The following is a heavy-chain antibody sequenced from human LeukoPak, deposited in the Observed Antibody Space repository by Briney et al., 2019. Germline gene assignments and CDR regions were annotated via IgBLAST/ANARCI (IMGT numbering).Heavy chain of an antibody. V-gene: IGHV3-23*01. CDR2: VSGNGGST. CDR1: GFTLSHYA. Sequence: GGSLRLSCAASGFTLSHYAMTWVRQTPGKGLEWVSVVSGNGGSTYYADSVKGRFSISRDNSKNTVYLQTSSLRAEDTAVYYCAKTLIRGVARWFDPWGQGTLVTVSS. CDR3: AKTLIRGVARWFDP. J-gene: IGHJ5*02. D-gene: IGHD3-10*01.